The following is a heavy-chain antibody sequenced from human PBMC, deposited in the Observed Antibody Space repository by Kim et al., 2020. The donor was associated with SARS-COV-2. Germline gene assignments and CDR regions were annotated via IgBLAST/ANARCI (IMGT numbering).Heavy chain of an antibody. CDR3: ARGELGIKGMDV. CDR1: GFTFSSYA. D-gene: IGHD7-27*01. CDR2: ISYDGSNK. Sequence: GGSLRLSCAASGFTFSSYAMHWVRQAPGKGLEWVAVISYDGSNKYYADSVKGRFTISRDNSKNTLYLQMNSLRAEDTAVYYCARGELGIKGMDVWGQGTTVTVSS. V-gene: IGHV3-30-3*01. J-gene: IGHJ6*02.